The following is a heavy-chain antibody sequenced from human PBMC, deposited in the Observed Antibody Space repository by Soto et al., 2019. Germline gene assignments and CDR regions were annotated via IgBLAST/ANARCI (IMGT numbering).Heavy chain of an antibody. V-gene: IGHV3-23*01. Sequence: PGGALRLSCAASGFAFSSYAMSLVRQAPGKGLEWVSAISGSGGSTYYADSVKGRFTISRDNSKNTLYLQMNSLRAEDTAVYYCAKDFPTSYYGTDVWGQGPTVTVSS. CDR2: ISGSGGST. D-gene: IGHD2-2*01. J-gene: IGHJ6*02. CDR1: GFAFSSYA. CDR3: AKDFPTSYYGTDV.